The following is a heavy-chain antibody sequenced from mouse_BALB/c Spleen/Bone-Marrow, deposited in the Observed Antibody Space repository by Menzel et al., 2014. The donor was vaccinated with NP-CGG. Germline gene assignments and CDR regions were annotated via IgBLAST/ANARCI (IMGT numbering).Heavy chain of an antibody. J-gene: IGHJ3*01. CDR2: IDPANGNT. D-gene: IGHD2-1*01. CDR1: GFNIKDTY. Sequence: VQLQQSGAELVKPGASVKLSCTASGFNIKDTYMHWVKQRPEQGLEWIGRIDPANGNTKYDPKFQGKATITADTSSNTAYLQLSSLTSEDTAVYYCARNGNYGAWFAYWVQAALVTVSA. CDR3: ARNGNYGAWFAY. V-gene: IGHV14-3*02.